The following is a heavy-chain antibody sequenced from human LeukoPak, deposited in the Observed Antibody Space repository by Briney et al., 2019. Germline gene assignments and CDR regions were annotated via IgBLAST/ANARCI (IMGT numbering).Heavy chain of an antibody. J-gene: IGHJ4*02. CDR2: INGDGSNT. CDR3: ARTPRLDY. CDR1: GFNFNSYW. Sequence: HPGGSLRLSCAASGFNFNSYWVHWVRQAPAKGLVWVSCINGDGSNTRYADSVKGRFTISRDNAKNTLYLQVNSLRAEDTAVYYCARTPRLDYWGQGTLVTVSS. V-gene: IGHV3-74*01.